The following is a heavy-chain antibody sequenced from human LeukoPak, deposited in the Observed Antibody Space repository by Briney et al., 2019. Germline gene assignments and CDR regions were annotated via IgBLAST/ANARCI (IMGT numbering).Heavy chain of an antibody. CDR2: IYYSGST. V-gene: IGHV4-31*03. CDR1: GGSISSGGYY. CDR3: ARHEQMLNFDY. Sequence: SGTLSLTCTVSGGSISSGGYYWSWIRQHPGKGLERIGYIYYSGSTYYNPSLKSRVTISVDTSKNQFSLKLSSVTAADTAVYYCARHEQMLNFDYWGQGTLVTVSS. D-gene: IGHD2-2*01. J-gene: IGHJ4*02.